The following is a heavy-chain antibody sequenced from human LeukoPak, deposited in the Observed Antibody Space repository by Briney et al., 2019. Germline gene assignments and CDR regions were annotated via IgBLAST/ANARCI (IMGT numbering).Heavy chain of an antibody. CDR3: ARHISSGGTYAHFDY. D-gene: IGHD1-26*01. CDR2: IHYNGIT. J-gene: IGHJ4*02. Sequence: SETLSLTCTVSGSMYNYYWSWIRQPRGKGLEWIGYIHYNGITNYSPSLKSRVTMSLDTSKNQVSLKLNSVSAADTAVYYCARHISSGGTYAHFDYWGQGTLVTASS. V-gene: IGHV4-59*08. CDR1: GSMYNYY.